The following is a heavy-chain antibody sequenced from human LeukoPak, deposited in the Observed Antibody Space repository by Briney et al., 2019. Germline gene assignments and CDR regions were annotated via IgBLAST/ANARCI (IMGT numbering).Heavy chain of an antibody. CDR3: ARSKAMIVALFDY. D-gene: IGHD3-22*01. J-gene: IGHJ4*02. CDR2: IHYSGNT. V-gene: IGHV4-39*07. CDR1: GDSISSSSYY. Sequence: SETLSLTCTVSGDSISSSSYYWGWVRQPPGKGLELIGSIHYSGNTYYSPSLKSRVAISVDTSKNQFSLKLTSVTAADTAMYYCARSKAMIVALFDYWGQGTLVTASS.